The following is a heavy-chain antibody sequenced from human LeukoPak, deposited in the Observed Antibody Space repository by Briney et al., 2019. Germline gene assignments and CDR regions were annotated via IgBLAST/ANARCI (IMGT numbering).Heavy chain of an antibody. J-gene: IGHJ5*02. CDR1: GFTFSSYA. CDR2: ISASGGST. D-gene: IGHD4-17*01. CDR3: AKGGTVTKKGWFDP. V-gene: IGHV3-23*01. Sequence: GGSLRLSCAASGFTFSSYAMTWVRQAPGKGLEWVSGISASGGSTYYADSVKGRFTISRDTSKSTLYLQMNSLRVEDTAVYYCAKGGTVTKKGWFDPWGQGTLVTVSS.